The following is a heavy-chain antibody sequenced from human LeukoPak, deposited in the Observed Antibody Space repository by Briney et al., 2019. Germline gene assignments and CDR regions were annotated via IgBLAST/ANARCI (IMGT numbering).Heavy chain of an antibody. D-gene: IGHD3-22*01. Sequence: SSETLSLTCTVSGGSISSYYWSWIRQPPGKGLEWIGYIYYSGSTNYNPSLKSRVTISVDTSKNQFSLKLSSVTAADTAVYYCARKREGYDSSGYYSYNWFDPWGQGTLVTVSS. CDR2: IYYSGST. J-gene: IGHJ5*02. V-gene: IGHV4-59*01. CDR3: ARKREGYDSSGYYSYNWFDP. CDR1: GGSISSYY.